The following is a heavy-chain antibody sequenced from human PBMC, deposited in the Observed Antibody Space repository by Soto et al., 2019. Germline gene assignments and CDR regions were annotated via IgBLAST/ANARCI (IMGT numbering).Heavy chain of an antibody. V-gene: IGHV3-33*01. Sequence: QVQLVESGGGVVQPGGSLRLSCAASGFIFSSYGMHWVRQAPGKGLEWVAVIWYDGSNKYHADSVKGRFTISRDNSKNTLYLQMNSLGAEDTAVYYCARVQPSYYAMDVWGQGTTVTVSS. CDR2: IWYDGSNK. J-gene: IGHJ6*02. CDR3: ARVQPSYYAMDV. CDR1: GFIFSSYG.